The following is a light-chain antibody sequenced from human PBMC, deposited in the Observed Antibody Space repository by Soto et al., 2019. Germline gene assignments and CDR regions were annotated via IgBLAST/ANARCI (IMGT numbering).Light chain of an antibody. CDR2: GAS. CDR1: RSVATN. V-gene: IGKV3-15*01. J-gene: IGKJ1*01. Sequence: EMVMTQSTATLSVSPGERATLSCRASRSVATNLAWYQQTPGQAPRLLIYGASTRATALPPRFSASGSGTEFTLTISSLQSEDSAVYYCQQYNSWPWTFGQGTKVEMK. CDR3: QQYNSWPWT.